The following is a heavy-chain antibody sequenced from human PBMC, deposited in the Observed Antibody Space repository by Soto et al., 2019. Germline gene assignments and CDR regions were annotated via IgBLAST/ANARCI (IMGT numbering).Heavy chain of an antibody. V-gene: IGHV1-69*01. CDR2: IIPIFGTA. CDR3: AREPTRPYWSGGSCVGEFDY. J-gene: IGHJ4*02. CDR1: GCTFSSYA. Sequence: QVQLVQSGAEVKKPGSSVKVSCKASGCTFSSYAISWVRQAPGQGLEWMGGIIPIFGTATYAQKSQARVTITADESTGTAYMELSSLRSEDTAVYYWAREPTRPYWSGGSCVGEFDYWGQGTLGTVSS. D-gene: IGHD2-15*01.